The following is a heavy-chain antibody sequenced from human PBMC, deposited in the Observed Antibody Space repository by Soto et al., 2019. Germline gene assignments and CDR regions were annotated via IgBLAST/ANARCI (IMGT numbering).Heavy chain of an antibody. V-gene: IGHV6-1*01. CDR2: TYYRSKWYN. Sequence: SPTLSLTCDISGDSVSTNSATWNWIRQSPSRGLEWLGRTYYRSKWYNDYAVSVKSRITISPDTSKNQFSMTLNSVTAADTAVYFCARDYTRQSDHDYVPNWFDPWGQGTLVTVSS. CDR3: ARDYTRQSDHDYVPNWFDP. J-gene: IGHJ5*02. D-gene: IGHD5-12*01. CDR1: GDSVSTNSAT.